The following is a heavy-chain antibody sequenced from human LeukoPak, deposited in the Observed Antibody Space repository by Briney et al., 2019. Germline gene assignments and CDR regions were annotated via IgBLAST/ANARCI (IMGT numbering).Heavy chain of an antibody. CDR1: GFTFSSYA. Sequence: PGGSLRLSCAASGFTFSSYAMHWVRQAPGKGLEWVSGISWNSGSIGYADSVKGRFTISRDNAKNSLYLQMNSLRAEDTALYYCAKSPGRVGAFDIWGQGTMVTVSS. CDR3: AKSPGRVGAFDI. J-gene: IGHJ3*02. D-gene: IGHD1-14*01. V-gene: IGHV3-9*01. CDR2: ISWNSGSI.